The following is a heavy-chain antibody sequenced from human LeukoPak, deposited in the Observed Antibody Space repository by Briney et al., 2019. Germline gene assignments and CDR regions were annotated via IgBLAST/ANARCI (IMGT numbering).Heavy chain of an antibody. CDR1: GFTFSSYA. CDR2: ISGSGGST. V-gene: IGHV3-23*01. Sequence: GGSLRLSCAASGFTFSSYAMSWVRQAPGGGLEWVSAISGSGGSTYYADSVKGRFTISRDNSKNTLYLQMNSLRAEDTAVYYCAKRGDYYGSGSYYNSVYFDYWGQGTLVTVSS. CDR3: AKRGDYYGSGSYYNSVYFDY. D-gene: IGHD3-10*01. J-gene: IGHJ4*02.